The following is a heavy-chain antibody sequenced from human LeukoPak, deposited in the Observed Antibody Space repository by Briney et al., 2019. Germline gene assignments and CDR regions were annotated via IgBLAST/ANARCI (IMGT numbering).Heavy chain of an antibody. CDR3: AICRNYYYGMDV. CDR2: IIPIFGTA. D-gene: IGHD1-14*01. J-gene: IGHJ6*02. V-gene: IGHV1-69*13. Sequence: ASVKVSCTASGYTFTSYDINWVRQAPGQGLEWMGGIIPIFGTANYAQKFQGRVTITADESTSTAYMELSSLRSEDTAVYYCAICRNYYYGMDVWGQGTTVTVSS. CDR1: GYTFTSYD.